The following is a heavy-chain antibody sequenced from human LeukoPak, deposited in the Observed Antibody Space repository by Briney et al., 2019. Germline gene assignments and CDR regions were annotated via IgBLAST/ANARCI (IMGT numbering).Heavy chain of an antibody. D-gene: IGHD4-17*01. Sequence: GGSLRLSCAASGFTFSSYEMNWVRQAPGKGLEWVSYISSSGSTIYCADSVKGRFTISRDNSKNTLYLQMNSLRAEDTAVYHCAKARSTVTTTGGGFDYWGQGTLVTVSS. CDR3: AKARSTVTTTGGGFDY. J-gene: IGHJ4*02. V-gene: IGHV3-48*03. CDR1: GFTFSSYE. CDR2: ISSSGSTI.